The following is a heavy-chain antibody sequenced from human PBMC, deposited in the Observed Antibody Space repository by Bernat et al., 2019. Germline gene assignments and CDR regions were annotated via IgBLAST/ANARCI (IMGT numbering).Heavy chain of an antibody. CDR2: IRSKAYGGTT. J-gene: IGHJ6*03. CDR3: TRYSSSPDYYYYYMDV. V-gene: IGHV3-49*04. Sequence: VQLVESGGGLVQPGRSLRLSCTASGFTFGDYAMSWVRQAPGKGLEWVGFIRSKAYGGTTEYAASVKGRFTISRDDSKSIAYLQMNSLKTEDTAVYYCTRYSSSPDYYYYYMDVWGKGTTVTVSS. D-gene: IGHD6-6*01. CDR1: GFTFGDYA.